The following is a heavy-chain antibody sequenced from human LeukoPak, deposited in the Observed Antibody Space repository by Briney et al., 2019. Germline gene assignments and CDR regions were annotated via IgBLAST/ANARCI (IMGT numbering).Heavy chain of an antibody. CDR3: ARLLVVPAAMFGYYFDY. J-gene: IGHJ4*02. V-gene: IGHV5-51*01. CDR2: IYPGGSDT. D-gene: IGHD2-2*01. CDR1: GYSFTSYW. Sequence: GESLKISCKGSGYSFTSYWIGWVRQMPGKGLEWMGIIYPGGSDTRYSPSFQGQVTISADKSISTAYLQWSSLKASDTAMYYCARLLVVPAAMFGYYFDYWGQGTLVTVSS.